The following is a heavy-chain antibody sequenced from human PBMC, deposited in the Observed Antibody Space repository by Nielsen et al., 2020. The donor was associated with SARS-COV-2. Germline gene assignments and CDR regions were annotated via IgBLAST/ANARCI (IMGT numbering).Heavy chain of an antibody. J-gene: IGHJ4*02. V-gene: IGHV4-31*02. CDR2: IYYSGST. Sequence: RQAPGKGLEWIGYIYYSGSTYYNPSLKSRVTISVDTSKNQFSLKLSSVTAADTAVYYCASSGSSWSRAGSHYFDYWGQGTLVTVSS. D-gene: IGHD6-13*01. CDR3: ASSGSSWSRAGSHYFDY.